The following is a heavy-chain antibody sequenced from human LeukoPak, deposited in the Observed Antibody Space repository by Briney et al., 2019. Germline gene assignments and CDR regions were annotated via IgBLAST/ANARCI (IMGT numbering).Heavy chain of an antibody. J-gene: IGHJ6*04. D-gene: IGHD4-17*01. CDR2: ISSSSSYI. V-gene: IGHV3-21*01. CDR3: ARDRADYGDYVSYYYYGMDV. CDR1: GFTFSSYS. Sequence: GGSLRLSCAASGFTFSSYSMNWVRQAPGKGLEWVSSISSSSSYIYYADSVKGRFTISRDNAKNSLYLQMNSLRAEDTAVYYCARDRADYGDYVSYYYYGMDVWGKGTTVTVSS.